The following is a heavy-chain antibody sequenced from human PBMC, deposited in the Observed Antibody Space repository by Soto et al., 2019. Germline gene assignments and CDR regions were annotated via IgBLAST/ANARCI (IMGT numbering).Heavy chain of an antibody. J-gene: IGHJ4*02. D-gene: IGHD2-8*01. CDR1: GFTFSSYA. Sequence: GGSLRLSCAASGFTFSSYAMSWVRQAPGKGLEWVSAISGSGGSTYYADSVKGRFTISRDNSKNTLYLQMNSLRAEDTAVCYCAKDRCTNGVCPGGYWGQGTLVTVSS. CDR2: ISGSGGST. CDR3: AKDRCTNGVCPGGY. V-gene: IGHV3-23*01.